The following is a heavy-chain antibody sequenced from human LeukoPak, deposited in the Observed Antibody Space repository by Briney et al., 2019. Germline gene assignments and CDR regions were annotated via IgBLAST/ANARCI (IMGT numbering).Heavy chain of an antibody. V-gene: IGHV3-20*04. CDR3: ARAAGSGYYFYMDV. Sequence: GGSLRLSCAASGFTFSSYEMNWVRQAPGKGLEWVSGIKWDGGSTGYADSVKGRFTISRDNAKNSLYLQMNSLRSEDTALYYCARAAGSGYYFYMDVWGKGTTVTVSS. J-gene: IGHJ6*03. CDR1: GFTFSSYE. CDR2: IKWDGGST.